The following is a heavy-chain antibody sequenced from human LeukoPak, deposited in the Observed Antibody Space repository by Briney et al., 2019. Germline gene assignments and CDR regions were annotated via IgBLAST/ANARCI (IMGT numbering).Heavy chain of an antibody. CDR2: INRGST. J-gene: IGHJ4*02. Sequence: SETLSLTCAVYGGSFSGYYWSWIRQPPGKGLEWIGEINRGSTNYNPSHKSRVTISVDTSKNQFSLKLSSVTAADTAVYYCALMVPFDYWGQGTLVTVSP. V-gene: IGHV4-34*01. D-gene: IGHD2-8*01. CDR3: ALMVPFDY. CDR1: GGSFSGYY.